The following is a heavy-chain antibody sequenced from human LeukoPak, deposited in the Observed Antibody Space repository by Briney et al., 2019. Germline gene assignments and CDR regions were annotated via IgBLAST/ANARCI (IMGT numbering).Heavy chain of an antibody. J-gene: IGHJ4*02. CDR2: INPSGGST. D-gene: IGHD4-23*01. CDR1: GYTFTTYY. V-gene: IGHV1-46*01. Sequence: ASVKVSCKASGYTFTTYYMHWVRQAPGQGLEWMGIINPSGGSTSYAQKFQGRVIMTRETSTSTVYMELRSLRSEDTAVYYCARDSPIGGSYYGGLGYWGQGTLVTVSS. CDR3: ARDSPIGGSYYGGLGY.